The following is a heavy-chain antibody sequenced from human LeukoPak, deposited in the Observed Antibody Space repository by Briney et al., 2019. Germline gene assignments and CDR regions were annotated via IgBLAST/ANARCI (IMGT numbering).Heavy chain of an antibody. Sequence: PSETLSLTCTVSGGSISSYYWSWIRKPPGKGLERNGLIYYSGSTNYNPSLKSRVTISVDTSKNQFSLKLSSVTAADTAVYYCAREVQVSGSFDYWGQGTLVTVSS. CDR1: GGSISSYY. D-gene: IGHD1-26*01. CDR2: IYYSGST. J-gene: IGHJ4*02. V-gene: IGHV4-59*01. CDR3: AREVQVSGSFDY.